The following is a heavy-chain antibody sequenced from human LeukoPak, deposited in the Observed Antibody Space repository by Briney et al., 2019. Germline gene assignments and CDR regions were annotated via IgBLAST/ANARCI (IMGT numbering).Heavy chain of an antibody. CDR2: IYYSGST. V-gene: IGHV4-39*07. Sequence: PSETLSLTCTVSGGSISTSSYYWGWIRQPPGKGLEWIGSIYYSGSTYYNPSLKSRVTISVDTSKNQFSLKLSSVTAADTAVYYCARSITSSWYGDFQHWGQGTLVTVSS. D-gene: IGHD6-13*01. CDR1: GGSISTSSYY. CDR3: ARSITSSWYGDFQH. J-gene: IGHJ1*01.